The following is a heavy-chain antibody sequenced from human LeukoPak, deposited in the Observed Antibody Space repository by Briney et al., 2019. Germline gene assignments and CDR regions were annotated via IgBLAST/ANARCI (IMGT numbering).Heavy chain of an antibody. J-gene: IGHJ6*02. CDR1: GGTFSSYA. V-gene: IGHV1-69*13. D-gene: IGHD3-16*01. Sequence: SVKVSCKASGGTFSSYAISWVRQAPGQGLEWMGGIIPIFGTANYAQKFQGRVTITADESTSTAYMELSSLRSEDTAVYYCARDGGALYYYYGMDVWGQGTTVTVSS. CDR3: ARDGGALYYYYGMDV. CDR2: IIPIFGTA.